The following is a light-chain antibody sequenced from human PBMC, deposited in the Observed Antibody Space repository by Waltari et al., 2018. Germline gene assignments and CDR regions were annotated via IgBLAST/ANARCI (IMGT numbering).Light chain of an antibody. Sequence: QSALTQPPSASGSPGHAVTISCTGSSSDVSGYNYVSWYQHHPGEAPKLMIYEVNKRPSGVPDRFSGSKSGNTASLTVSGLQPEDEADYYGSSDTGGNNLYVFGPGTKVTVL. V-gene: IGLV2-8*01. J-gene: IGLJ1*01. CDR2: EVN. CDR1: SSDVSGYNY. CDR3: SSDTGGNNLYV.